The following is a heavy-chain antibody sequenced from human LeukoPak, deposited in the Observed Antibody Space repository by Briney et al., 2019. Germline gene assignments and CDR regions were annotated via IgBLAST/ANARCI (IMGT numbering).Heavy chain of an antibody. CDR1: GFTFSSYS. CDR3: ARVSGAYRDC. J-gene: IGHJ4*02. V-gene: IGHV3-21*01. CDR2: ITSSSSYI. Sequence: GGSLRLSCAASGFTFSSYSMNWARQAPGKGLEWVSSITSSSSYIFYADSVKGRFTISRDNAKNSLYLQMNSLRAEDTAVYYCARVSGAYRDCWGQGTLVTVSS. D-gene: IGHD1-26*01.